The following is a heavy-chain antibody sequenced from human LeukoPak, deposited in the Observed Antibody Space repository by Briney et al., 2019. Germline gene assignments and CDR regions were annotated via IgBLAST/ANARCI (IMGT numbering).Heavy chain of an antibody. Sequence: GGSLRLSCAASGFTFDTYNFNWVRQAPGKGLEWVASIRSYSSYIHYADAVKGRFTISRDDAKKSLDLQMNSLRAEDTAVYFCARYSEVYYYVDVWGAGTTVIVSS. V-gene: IGHV3-21*01. CDR2: IRSYSSYI. CDR1: GFTFDTYN. CDR3: ARYSEVYYYVDV. J-gene: IGHJ6*03. D-gene: IGHD2-21*01.